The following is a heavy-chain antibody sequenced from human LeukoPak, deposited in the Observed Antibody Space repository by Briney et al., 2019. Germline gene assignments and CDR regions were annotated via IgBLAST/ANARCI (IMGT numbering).Heavy chain of an antibody. CDR1: GGSIISRSSSSYY. CDR2: IYYSGST. J-gene: IGHJ3*02. D-gene: IGHD6-19*01. CDR3: VRTYSIGWSTGVFDI. V-gene: IGHV4-39*01. Sequence: PSETLSLTCTASGGSIISRSSSSYYWDWIRQPPGKGLEWVGAIYYSGSTYYNPFLKSRVTISVDTSKSQFSLRLSSVTAADTAVYYCVRTYSIGWSTGVFDIWGQGTMVTVSS.